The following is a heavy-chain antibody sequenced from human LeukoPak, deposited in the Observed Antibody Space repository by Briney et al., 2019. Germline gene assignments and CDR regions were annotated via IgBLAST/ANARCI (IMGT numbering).Heavy chain of an antibody. CDR2: IIPIFGIA. D-gene: IGHD5-18*01. CDR3: GAWIQLWLRDGMDV. CDR1: GGTFSSYA. J-gene: IGHJ6*02. Sequence: GASVKVSCKASGGTFSSYAISWVRQAPGQGLEWMGRIIPIFGIANYAQKFQGRVTITADKSTSTAYMELSSLRSEDTAVYYCGAWIQLWLRDGMDVWGQGTTVTVSS. V-gene: IGHV1-69*04.